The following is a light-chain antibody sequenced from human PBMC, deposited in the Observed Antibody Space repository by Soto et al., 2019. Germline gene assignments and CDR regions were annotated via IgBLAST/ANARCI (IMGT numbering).Light chain of an antibody. CDR1: QSLVHRDGNTY. CDR2: KVS. J-gene: IGKJ5*01. V-gene: IGKV2-30*02. Sequence: VVVTQSPLSLPVTLGEAASIACRSSQSLVHRDGNTYLSWFRQRPGQSPRRXXYKVSNREAGVPDRFSGSGSATDFTPKISRVEAEDVGLYYCMQGSHWPPITFGQGTRLEIK. CDR3: MQGSHWPPIT.